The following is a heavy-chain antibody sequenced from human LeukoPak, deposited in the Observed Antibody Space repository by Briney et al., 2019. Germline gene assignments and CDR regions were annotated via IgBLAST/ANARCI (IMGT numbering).Heavy chain of an antibody. V-gene: IGHV1-2*02. Sequence: ASVKDSCKPSLYTFTGYFLHWVRQAPGQGLEWMGWINPNTCDTLYAEKLQGRVTMTRDTSIDTAYMEMRSLRFDDTAVYYCARDRVGSGRPRAWYFEFWGQGTLITVSS. CDR2: INPNTCDT. J-gene: IGHJ4*02. CDR1: LYTFTGYF. CDR3: ARDRVGSGRPRAWYFEF. D-gene: IGHD3-9*01.